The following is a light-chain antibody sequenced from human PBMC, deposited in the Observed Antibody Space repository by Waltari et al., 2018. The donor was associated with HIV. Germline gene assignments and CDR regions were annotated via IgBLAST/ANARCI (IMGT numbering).Light chain of an antibody. J-gene: IGKJ3*01. Sequence: IVLTQSPDTLSLSPGERATLSCRASQSVSSGYLAWYQQKPGKAPRLLIYGVSNRATGIPERFSGSGSGTDFTLTISRLEPEDFAMYFCQQFGGSPLFSFGPGTKVEIK. V-gene: IGKV3-20*01. CDR3: QQFGGSPLFS. CDR1: QSVSSGY. CDR2: GVS.